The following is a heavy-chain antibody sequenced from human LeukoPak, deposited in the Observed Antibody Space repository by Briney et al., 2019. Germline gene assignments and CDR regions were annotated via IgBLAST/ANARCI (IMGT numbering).Heavy chain of an antibody. CDR3: AKGRWEVPDY. Sequence: SETLSLTCAVSGESFSGYYWSWFRQPPGKGLEWIGEINHSGSTNYNPSLTGRATISVDASKNQFYLRMTSVIAADTAIYYCAKGRWEVPDYWGQGTLVFVSS. V-gene: IGHV4-34*01. D-gene: IGHD1-26*01. CDR2: INHSGST. J-gene: IGHJ4*02. CDR1: GESFSGYY.